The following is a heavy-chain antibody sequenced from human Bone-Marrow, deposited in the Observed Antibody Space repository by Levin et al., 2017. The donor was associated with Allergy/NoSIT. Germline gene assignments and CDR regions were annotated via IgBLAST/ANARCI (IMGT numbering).Heavy chain of an antibody. D-gene: IGHD3-22*01. CDR2: IRSKTLGGTT. J-gene: IGHJ4*02. V-gene: IGHV3-49*03. CDR1: GFSFGDYA. CDR3: ARDAVGMSDVRGYFPIYFDY. Sequence: GGSLRLSCSVSGFSFGDYAVTWFRQAPGKGLEWVGFIRSKTLGGTTEYAASVKGRFTISRDDSKSVGYLQVISLRTEDTAVYYCARDAVGMSDVRGYFPIYFDYWGRGILVTVSS.